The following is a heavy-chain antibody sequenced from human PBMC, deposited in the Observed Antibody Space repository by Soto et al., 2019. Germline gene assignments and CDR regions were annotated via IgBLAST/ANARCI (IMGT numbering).Heavy chain of an antibody. Sequence: GGSLRLSCAASGFTFSSYGMHWVRQAPGKGLEWVAVISYDGSNKYYADSVKGRFTISRDNSKNTLYLQMNSLRAEDTAVYYCARSGPGMDVWGQGTTVTVSS. CDR1: GFTFSSYG. J-gene: IGHJ6*02. CDR3: ARSGPGMDV. V-gene: IGHV3-30*03. CDR2: ISYDGSNK.